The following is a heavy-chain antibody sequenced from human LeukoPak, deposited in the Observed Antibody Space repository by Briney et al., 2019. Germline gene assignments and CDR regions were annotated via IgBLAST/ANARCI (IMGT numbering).Heavy chain of an antibody. D-gene: IGHD3-10*01. CDR3: ARGGTMVRGVPHFDY. Sequence: TLSLTCTVSGGSISSYSWSWIRQPPGKGLEWIGYIYHSGSTYYNPSLKSRVTISVDRSKNQFSLKLSSVTAADTAVYYCARGGTMVRGVPHFDYWGQGTLVTVSS. CDR1: GGSISSYS. V-gene: IGHV4-30-2*01. CDR2: IYHSGST. J-gene: IGHJ4*02.